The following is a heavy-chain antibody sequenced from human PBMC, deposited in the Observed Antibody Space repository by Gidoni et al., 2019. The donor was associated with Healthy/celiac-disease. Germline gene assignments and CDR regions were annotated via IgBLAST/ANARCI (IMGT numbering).Heavy chain of an antibody. V-gene: IGHV3-21*01. CDR1: GFTFTSAG. D-gene: IGHD6-19*01. Sequence: VPLGDPGGGLVKPGGCVRPGCAASGFTFTSAGLHWVQQAPGKGLEWVSFISSIISNICYADSVKGRFTISRDNAKNSLYLQMNSLRAEDTAVYYCARETGIAVASDYYYYGMDVWGQGTTVTVSS. CDR2: ISSIISNI. J-gene: IGHJ6*02. CDR3: ARETGIAVASDYYYYGMDV.